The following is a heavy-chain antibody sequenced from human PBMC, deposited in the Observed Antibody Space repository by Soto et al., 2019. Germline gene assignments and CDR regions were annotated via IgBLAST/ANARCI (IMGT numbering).Heavy chain of an antibody. V-gene: IGHV1-69*13. CDR1: GGTFSSYA. J-gene: IGHJ6*02. Sequence: SVKVSCKASGGTFSSYAISWVRQAPGQGLEWMGGIIPIFGTANYAQKFQGRVTITADESTSTAYMELSSMRSEDTAVYYFARDRGTAMADYYYYYGMDVWGQGTTVTVSS. D-gene: IGHD5-18*01. CDR2: IIPIFGTA. CDR3: ARDRGTAMADYYYYYGMDV.